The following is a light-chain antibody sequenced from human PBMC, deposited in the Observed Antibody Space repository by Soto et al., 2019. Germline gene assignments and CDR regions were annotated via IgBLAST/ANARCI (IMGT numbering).Light chain of an antibody. J-gene: IGLJ3*02. V-gene: IGLV2-23*01. CDR1: SSDVGSYNL. CDR3: CSYAGSSTWV. CDR2: EGS. Sequence: QSALTQPASVSWSPGQSITISCTGTSSDVGSYNLVSWYQQHPGKAPKLMIYEGSKRPSGVSNRFSGSKSGNTASLTISGLQAEDEADYYCCSYAGSSTWVFGGGNKVTVL.